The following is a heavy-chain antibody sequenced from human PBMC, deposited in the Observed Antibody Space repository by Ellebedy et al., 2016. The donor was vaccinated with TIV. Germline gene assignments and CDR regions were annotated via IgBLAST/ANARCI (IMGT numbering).Heavy chain of an antibody. CDR2: IYHFGTT. CDR3: ARVRRLTTLDS. Sequence: SQTLSLTXXVSGDSISSDYWWTWVRQPPEKGLEWIGEIYHFGTTNYSPSLKSRVTISVDKSKNQFSLRLTSMTAADTALYYCARVRRLTTLDSWGQGTLVTVSS. CDR1: GDSISSDYW. J-gene: IGHJ4*02. D-gene: IGHD1-14*01. V-gene: IGHV4-4*02.